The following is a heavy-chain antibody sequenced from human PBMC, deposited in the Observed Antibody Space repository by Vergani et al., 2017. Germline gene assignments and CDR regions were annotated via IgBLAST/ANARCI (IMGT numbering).Heavy chain of an antibody. CDR1: EYSFGNYW. D-gene: IGHD1-1*01. CDR3: ARHTTYTDS. V-gene: IGHV5-51*01. J-gene: IGHJ4*02. Sequence: EVELVQSGPEMRKPGESLKISCKGSEYSFGNYWIGWVRQMPGKGLELMGIIYPADSDTRYGQSFQGQVTISADKSISTAFLQWDSLKASDTSLYYCARHTTYTDSWGQGTLVTVSS. CDR2: IYPADSDT.